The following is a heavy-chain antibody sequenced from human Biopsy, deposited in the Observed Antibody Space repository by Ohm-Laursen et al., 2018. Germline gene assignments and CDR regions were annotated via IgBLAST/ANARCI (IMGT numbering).Heavy chain of an antibody. V-gene: IGHV4-31*03. D-gene: IGHD3-22*01. Sequence: TLSLTCPVSSGSIRTGDYYWTWIRQQPGKGLEWIGSIYYSGNTKYNPSLQSRLSMSVDTSKNQFSLKLSSVTAADTAMYYCARGDYFDSNGYFWFDPWGQGTLVTVSS. CDR2: IYYSGNT. CDR3: ARGDYFDSNGYFWFDP. CDR1: SGSIRTGDYY. J-gene: IGHJ5*02.